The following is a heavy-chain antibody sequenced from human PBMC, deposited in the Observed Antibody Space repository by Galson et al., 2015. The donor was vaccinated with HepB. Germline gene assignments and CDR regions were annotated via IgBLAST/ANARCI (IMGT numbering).Heavy chain of an antibody. D-gene: IGHD3-22*01. V-gene: IGHV1-8*01. CDR1: GYTFTSYD. CDR3: ARVLQPDYYYDSSGYYSFDY. CDR2: MNPNSGNT. Sequence: SVKVSCKASGYTFTSYDINWVRQATGQGLEWMGWMNPNSGNTGYAQKFQGRVTMTRNTSISTAYMELSSLRSEDTAVYYCARVLQPDYYYDSSGYYSFDYGGQGTLLTASS. J-gene: IGHJ4*02.